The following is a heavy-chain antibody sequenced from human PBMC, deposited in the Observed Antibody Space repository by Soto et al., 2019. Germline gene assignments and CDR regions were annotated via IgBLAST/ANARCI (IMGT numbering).Heavy chain of an antibody. CDR1: GFTFSSYW. CDR2: INSDGSST. D-gene: IGHD4-4*01. V-gene: IGHV3-74*01. CDR3: ARGAKVMTTVTTFPYYYYYYYMDV. Sequence: EVQLVESGGGLVQPGGSLRLSCAASGFTFSSYWMHWVRQAPGKGLVWVSRINSDGSSTSYADSVKGRFTISRDNAKNTLYLQMNSLRAEDTAVYYCARGAKVMTTVTTFPYYYYYYYMDVWGKGTTVTVSS. J-gene: IGHJ6*03.